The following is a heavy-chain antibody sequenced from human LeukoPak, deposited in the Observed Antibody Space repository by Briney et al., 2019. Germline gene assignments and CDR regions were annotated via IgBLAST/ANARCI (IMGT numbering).Heavy chain of an antibody. J-gene: IGHJ3*02. CDR2: INWDGGNT. D-gene: IGHD2-15*01. Sequence: PGGSLRLSCAASGFTLDDYWMSWVRQAPGRGLEWVSGINWDGGNTGYADSVKGRFTISRDNAKNSLYLQMNSLRAEDTALYHCARDTPRCPPLKAFDIWRQGTMVTVSS. CDR3: ARDTPRCPPLKAFDI. CDR1: GFTLDDYW. V-gene: IGHV3-20*01.